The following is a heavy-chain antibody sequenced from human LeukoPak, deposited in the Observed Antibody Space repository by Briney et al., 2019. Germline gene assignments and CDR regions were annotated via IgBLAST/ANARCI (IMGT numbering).Heavy chain of an antibody. CDR2: IYYSGST. J-gene: IGHJ6*03. D-gene: IGHD3-22*01. V-gene: IGHV4-59*01. CDR1: GGSISSYY. CDR3: TRGSIAYYYMDV. Sequence: PSETLSLTCTVSGGSISSYYWSWIRQPPGKGLEWIGYIYYSGSTNYNPPLKSRVTISVDTSKNQFSLKLSSVTAADTAVYYCTRGSIAYYYMDVWGKGTTATISS.